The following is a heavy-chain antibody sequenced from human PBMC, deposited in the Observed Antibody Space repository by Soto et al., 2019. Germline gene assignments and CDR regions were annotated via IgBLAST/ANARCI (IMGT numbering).Heavy chain of an antibody. D-gene: IGHD2-21*02. CDR3: AKDSACGGDCYSNGLAVDY. CDR2: ISGSGGST. Sequence: PGGTLRLSCPASGFTFSSYAISWVRQAHGKGLEWVSAISGSGGSTYYADSVKGRFTISRDNSKNTLYLQMNSLRAEDTAVYYCAKDSACGGDCYSNGLAVDYWGQGTLVTVSS. CDR1: GFTFSSYA. V-gene: IGHV3-23*01. J-gene: IGHJ4*02.